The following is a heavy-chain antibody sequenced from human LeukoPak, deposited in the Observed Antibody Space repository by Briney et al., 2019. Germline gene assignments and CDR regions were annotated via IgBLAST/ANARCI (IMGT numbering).Heavy chain of an antibody. V-gene: IGHV1-46*03. CDR2: INPSGGST. J-gene: IGHJ4*02. D-gene: IGHD3-10*01. CDR1: GYTFTGYY. CDR3: ARNVGSGLDY. Sequence: ASVTVSCKASGYTFTGYYMHWVRQAPGQGLEWMGFINPSGGSTRYAQKFQGRVTMTRDTSTSTVYMELSSLRSEDTAVYYCARNVGSGLDYWGQGTLVIVSS.